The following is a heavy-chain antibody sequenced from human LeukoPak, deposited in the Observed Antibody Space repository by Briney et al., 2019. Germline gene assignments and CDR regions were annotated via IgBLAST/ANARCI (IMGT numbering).Heavy chain of an antibody. Sequence: ASVKVSCKASGYTFTGYYMHWVRQAPGQGLEWMGWINPNSGGTNYAQKFQGRVTMTRDTSISTAYMQLSELRSDDTAVYCAAQKDPRPFDYWGQGTLITVSS. V-gene: IGHV1-2*02. D-gene: IGHD6-25*01. CDR2: INPNSGGT. CDR1: GYTFTGYY. CDR3: AQKDPRPFDY. J-gene: IGHJ4*02.